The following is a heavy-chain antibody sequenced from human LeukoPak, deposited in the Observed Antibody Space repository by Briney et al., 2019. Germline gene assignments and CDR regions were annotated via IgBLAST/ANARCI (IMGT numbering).Heavy chain of an antibody. J-gene: IGHJ6*03. V-gene: IGHV4-39*01. Sequence: SETLSLTCTVSGGSISSSSYYWGWIRQPQGKGLESIGSIYYSGSTYYNPSLKTRVTISVDTSKNQFSLKLSSVTAADPSVYYCARAVWFGELLQVPPDYYYYMVVWGKGTTVTVSS. CDR2: IYYSGST. CDR1: GGSISSSSYY. D-gene: IGHD3-10*01. CDR3: ARAVWFGELLQVPPDYYYYMVV.